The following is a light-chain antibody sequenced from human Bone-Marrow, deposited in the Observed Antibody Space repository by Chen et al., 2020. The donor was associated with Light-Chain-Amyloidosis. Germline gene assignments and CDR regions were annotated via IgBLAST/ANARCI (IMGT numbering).Light chain of an antibody. J-gene: IGKJ4*01. V-gene: IGKV1-39*01. CDR2: ATS. CDR1: QSISSY. CDR3: QQSYSSPLT. Sequence: DIQMTPSPSSLAASVGDRVTITCRASQSISSYLNWYQLKSGSAPKPLIYATSSLQSGVPPRFSGSGSGTDFTLTISSLQPEDFATYYCQQSYSSPLTFGGGTKVEI.